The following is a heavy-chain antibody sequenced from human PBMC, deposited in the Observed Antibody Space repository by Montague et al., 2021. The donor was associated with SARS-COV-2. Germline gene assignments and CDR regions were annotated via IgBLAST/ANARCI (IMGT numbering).Heavy chain of an antibody. CDR3: ARPRAGGWFGVLCPVDY. CDR2: IYYSGST. J-gene: IGHJ4*02. D-gene: IGHD3-10*01. V-gene: IGHV4-30-4*01. Sequence: IYYSGSTYYNPSLKSRVTISVDTSKNQFSLKLSSVTAADTAVYYCARPRAGGWFGVLCPVDYWGKGLLVTVSS.